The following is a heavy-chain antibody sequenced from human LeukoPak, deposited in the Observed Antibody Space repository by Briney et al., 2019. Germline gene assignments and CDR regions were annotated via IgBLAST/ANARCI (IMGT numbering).Heavy chain of an antibody. Sequence: GGSLTLSCAASAFTFSSYELNWVRQAPGKGLEWISYISSSGSIINYADSVKGRFTISRDNAKNSLYLQMNSLRAEDTAVYYCARGATRRSSGAFDIWGQGTMVTVSS. CDR3: ARGATRRSSGAFDI. CDR1: AFTFSSYE. D-gene: IGHD6-6*01. CDR2: ISSSGSII. V-gene: IGHV3-48*03. J-gene: IGHJ3*02.